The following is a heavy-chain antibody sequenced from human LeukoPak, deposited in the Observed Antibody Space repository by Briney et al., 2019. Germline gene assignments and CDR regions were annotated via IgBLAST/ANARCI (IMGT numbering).Heavy chain of an antibody. J-gene: IGHJ4*02. CDR2: IYYSGST. D-gene: IGHD4-17*01. CDR3: ARDLGTVTDY. CDR1: GGSISSSSYY. Sequence: SETLSLTCTVSGGSISSSSYYWGWIRQPPGKGLEWIGSIYYSGSTYYNPSLKSRVTISVDTSKNQFSLKLSSVTAADTAVYYCARDLGTVTDYWGQGALVTVSS. V-gene: IGHV4-39*07.